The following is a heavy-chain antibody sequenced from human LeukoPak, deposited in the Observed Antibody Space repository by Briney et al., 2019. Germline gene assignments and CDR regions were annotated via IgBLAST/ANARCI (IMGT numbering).Heavy chain of an antibody. D-gene: IGHD6-6*01. CDR2: INSDGSST. V-gene: IGHV3-74*01. CDR1: GFTFSSYW. CDR3: AKSKQLELYFDY. Sequence: QPGGSLRLSCAASGFTFSSYWMHWVRQAPGKGLVWVSRINSDGSSTSYADSVKGRFTISRDNSKNTLYLQMNSLRAEDTAVYYCAKSKQLELYFDYWGQGTLVTVSS. J-gene: IGHJ4*02.